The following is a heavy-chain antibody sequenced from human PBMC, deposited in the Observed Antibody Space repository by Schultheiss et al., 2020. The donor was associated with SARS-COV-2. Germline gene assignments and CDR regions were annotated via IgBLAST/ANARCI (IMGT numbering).Heavy chain of an antibody. J-gene: IGHJ6*02. CDR2: IIPILGIA. CDR1: GYTFTSYA. CDR3: GCRSVFDTNNYYYKVMDV. V-gene: IGHV1-69*04. D-gene: IGHD5/OR15-5a*01. Sequence: SVKVSCKASGYTFTSYAISWVRQAPGQGLEWMGRIIPILGIANYAQKFQGRVTITADKSTSTAYMELSSLRSEDTAVYYCGCRSVFDTNNYYYKVMDVWGQGTTVTVSS.